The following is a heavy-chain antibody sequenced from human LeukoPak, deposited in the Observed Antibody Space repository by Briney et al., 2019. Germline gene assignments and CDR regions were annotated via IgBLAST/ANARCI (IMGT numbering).Heavy chain of an antibody. CDR2: MNPNSGNT. Sequence: ASVKVSCKASGYTFTSYDSNALRQATGQGLEWMGWMNPNSGNTSYPQKFQGRVTMTRNTSISTAYMELSSLRSEDTAVYYCARGRVPAAFPEYWGQGTLVTVSS. D-gene: IGHD2-2*01. CDR3: ARGRVPAAFPEY. V-gene: IGHV1-8*01. J-gene: IGHJ4*02. CDR1: GYTFTSYD.